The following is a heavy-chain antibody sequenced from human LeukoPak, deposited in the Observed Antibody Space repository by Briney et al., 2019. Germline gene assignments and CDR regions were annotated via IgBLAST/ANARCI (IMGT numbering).Heavy chain of an antibody. V-gene: IGHV3-15*01. J-gene: IGHJ3*02. CDR2: IKSKTDGGTT. CDR3: TTIDYYDSSGYLPDAFDI. D-gene: IGHD3-22*01. CDR1: GFTFSNAW. Sequence: GGSLRLSCAASGFTFSNAWMSWVRQAPGKGLEWVGRIKSKTDGGTTDYAAPVKGRFTISRDDSKNTLYLQMNSLKTEDTAVYYCTTIDYYDSSGYLPDAFDIWGQGTMVTVSS.